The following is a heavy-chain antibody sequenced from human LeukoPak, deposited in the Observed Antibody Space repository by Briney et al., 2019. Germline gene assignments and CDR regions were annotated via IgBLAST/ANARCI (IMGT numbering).Heavy chain of an antibody. V-gene: IGHV1-2*02. D-gene: IGHD1-26*01. J-gene: IGHJ6*03. Sequence: GASVKVSCKASGDTLTGYYMHWVRHAPAQGLEWMGWINPNSGGTNYAQKFRVRVTMTRDTSISHAYLELLRLRSDDTAVYYCPRRGGGSLGYYYYMDVWGKGTTVTVSS. CDR2: INPNSGGT. CDR1: GDTLTGYY. CDR3: PRRGGGSLGYYYYMDV.